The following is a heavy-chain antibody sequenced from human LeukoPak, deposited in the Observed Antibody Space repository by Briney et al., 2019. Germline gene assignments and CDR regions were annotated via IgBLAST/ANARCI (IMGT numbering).Heavy chain of an antibody. J-gene: IGHJ6*03. CDR3: ARGRGLYYYYMDV. CDR2: INPNSGGT. CDR1: GYTFTGYY. V-gene: IGHV1-2*02. Sequence: ASVKVSCKASGYTFTGYYMHWVRQAPGQGLEWMGWINPNSGGTNYAQKFQGRVTMTRDTSISTAYMELSRLRYDDTAVYYCARGRGLYYYYMDVWGKGTTVTVSS.